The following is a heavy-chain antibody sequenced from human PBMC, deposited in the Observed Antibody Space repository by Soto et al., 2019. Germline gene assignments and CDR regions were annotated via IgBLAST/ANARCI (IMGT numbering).Heavy chain of an antibody. CDR3: ARDRRPIYGDSLPGYYYGMDV. Sequence: GASVKVSCKASGYTFTSYYMHWVRQAPGQGLEWMGIINPSGGSTSYAQKFQGRVTMTRDTSTSTVYMELSSLRSEDTAVYYCARDRRPIYGDSLPGYYYGMDVWGQGTTLTVSS. D-gene: IGHD4-17*01. J-gene: IGHJ6*02. CDR1: GYTFTSYY. V-gene: IGHV1-46*01. CDR2: INPSGGST.